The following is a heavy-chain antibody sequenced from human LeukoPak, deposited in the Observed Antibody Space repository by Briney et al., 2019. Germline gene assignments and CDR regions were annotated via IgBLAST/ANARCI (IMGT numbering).Heavy chain of an antibody. Sequence: PSETLCLTRAVYGVSFSGYYWSWIRQPPGHGLEWCGSIYYSGSTNYNPSLESRVTIGVDMSKNQVSLRLSTVTAADTAVYFCARAEWAEGSRSFATWGQGTLVIVSS. V-gene: IGHV4-34*01. CDR3: ARAEWAEGSRSFAT. D-gene: IGHD3-10*01. CDR1: GVSFSGYY. J-gene: IGHJ5*02. CDR2: IYYSGST.